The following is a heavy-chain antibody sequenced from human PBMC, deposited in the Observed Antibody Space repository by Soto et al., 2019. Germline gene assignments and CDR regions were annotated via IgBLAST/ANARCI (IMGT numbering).Heavy chain of an antibody. CDR2: IYYSGST. CDR3: ADGYSPLHFDY. CDR1: GGSISSGGYY. J-gene: IGHJ4*02. D-gene: IGHD5-18*01. Sequence: QVQLQESGPGLVKPSQTLSLTCTVSGGSISSGGYYWSWIRQHPGKGLEWIGYIYYSGSTYYNPSIKGRVTISGDTSKNHFSLKLSSVTAADTAVYYCADGYSPLHFDYWGQGTLVTVSS. V-gene: IGHV4-31*03.